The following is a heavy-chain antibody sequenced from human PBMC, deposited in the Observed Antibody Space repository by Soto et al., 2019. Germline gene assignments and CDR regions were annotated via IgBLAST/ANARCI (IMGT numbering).Heavy chain of an antibody. CDR3: VHPRSTVQIPPT. V-gene: IGHV3-64D*06. Sequence: GFTFSMFSMHWVRQAPGKGLEYVSGISSNGDSTYYADSVKGRFTISRDNSKNTLYLQMSSLRAVDTAVYYCVHPRSTVQIPPTWGQGTLVTVPQ. J-gene: IGHJ5*02. CDR1: GFTFSMFS. CDR2: ISSNGDST. D-gene: IGHD4-17*01.